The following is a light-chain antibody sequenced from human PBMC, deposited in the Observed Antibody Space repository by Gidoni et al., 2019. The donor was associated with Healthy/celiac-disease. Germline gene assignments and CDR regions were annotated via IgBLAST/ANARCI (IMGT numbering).Light chain of an antibody. V-gene: IGLV2-23*02. Sequence: QSALTQPASVSGSPGHSITISCTGTSSDVGSYHLVSWYQQHPGKAPKLMIYEVSKRPSGVSNRFSGSKSGNTASLTISGLQAEDEADYYCCSYAGSSTFVVFGGGTKLTVL. CDR1: SSDVGSYHL. CDR2: EVS. CDR3: CSYAGSSTFVV. J-gene: IGLJ2*01.